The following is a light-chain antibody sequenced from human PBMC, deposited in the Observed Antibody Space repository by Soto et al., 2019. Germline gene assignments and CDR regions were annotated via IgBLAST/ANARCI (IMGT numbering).Light chain of an antibody. CDR2: DVS. CDR3: SSYTSSSTLYVV. V-gene: IGLV2-14*01. Sequence: QSARTQPASVSRSPGQSITISCTGTSSDVGGYNYVSWYQQHPGKAPKLMIYDVSNRPSGVSNRFSGSKSGNTASLTISGLQAEDEADHYCSSYTSSSTLYVVFGGGTKLTLL. CDR1: SSDVGGYNY. J-gene: IGLJ2*01.